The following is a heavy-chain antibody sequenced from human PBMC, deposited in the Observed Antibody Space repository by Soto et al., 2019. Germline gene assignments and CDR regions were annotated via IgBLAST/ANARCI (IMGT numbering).Heavy chain of an antibody. D-gene: IGHD1-26*01. V-gene: IGHV3-48*02. Sequence: GGSLRLSCVASGCTFSNYVMNWIRQAPGKGLECVSYISSGDTIVNYADSVKGRFTISRDSAKNSLFLQMNSLRDEDTAVYYCVRGGGVGTTWGYYWGQGAQVTVSS. CDR2: ISSGDTIV. CDR3: VRGGGVGTTWGYY. CDR1: GCTFSNYV. J-gene: IGHJ4*02.